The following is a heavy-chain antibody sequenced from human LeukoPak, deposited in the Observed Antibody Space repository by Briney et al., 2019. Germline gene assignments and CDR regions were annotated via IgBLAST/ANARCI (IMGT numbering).Heavy chain of an antibody. J-gene: IGHJ4*02. V-gene: IGHV3-7*01. Sequence: GGSLRLSCAASGFTFSSYWMSWVRQAPGKGLEWVANIKQDGSEKYYVDSVKGRFTISRDNAKNSLYLQMNSLRAEDMAVYYCARASIAAAVYYFDYWGQGTLVTVSS. D-gene: IGHD6-13*01. CDR1: GFTFSSYW. CDR2: IKQDGSEK. CDR3: ARASIAAAVYYFDY.